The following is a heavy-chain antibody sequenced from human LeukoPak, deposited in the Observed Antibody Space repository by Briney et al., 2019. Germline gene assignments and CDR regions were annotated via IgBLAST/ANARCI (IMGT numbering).Heavy chain of an antibody. V-gene: IGHV4-31*03. CDR1: GDSIRSGGFY. CDR2: IYYDGST. Sequence: PSETLSLTCTVSGDSIRSGGFYWSWLRQHPERGLEWIGYIYYDGSTDYNPSLKSRITISVDTSKNQFSLRLSSVTAADTAVYYCARRGPVGGGWGFDYWGQGTLVTVSS. D-gene: IGHD6-19*01. J-gene: IGHJ4*02. CDR3: ARRGPVGGGWGFDY.